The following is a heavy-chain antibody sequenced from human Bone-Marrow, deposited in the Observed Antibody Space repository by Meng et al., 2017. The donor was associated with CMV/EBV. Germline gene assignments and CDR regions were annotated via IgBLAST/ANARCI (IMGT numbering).Heavy chain of an antibody. D-gene: IGHD2-15*01. CDR3: ARDPVVSGDYYFDY. V-gene: IGHV3-66*01. CDR2: IYSGGST. Sequence: GGSLRLSCAASGFTVSSNYMSWVRQAPGKGLEWVSVIYSGGSTYYADSVKGRFTISRDNSKNTLYLQMNSLRAEDTAVYYCARDPVVSGDYYFDYWGQGKLVTVSS. CDR1: GFTVSSNY. J-gene: IGHJ4*02.